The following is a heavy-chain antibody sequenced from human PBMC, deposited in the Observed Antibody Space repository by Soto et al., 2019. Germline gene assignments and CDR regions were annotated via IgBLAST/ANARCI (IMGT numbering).Heavy chain of an antibody. Sequence: GGSLRLSCAASGFTFSSYGMHWVRQAPGKGLEWVAVISYDGSNKYYADSVKGRFTISRDNSKNTLYLQMNSLRAEDTALYYCAKDRGSGSYAANYYYYGMDVWGQGTTVTVSS. D-gene: IGHD3-10*01. CDR3: AKDRGSGSYAANYYYYGMDV. CDR2: ISYDGSNK. V-gene: IGHV3-30*18. CDR1: GFTFSSYG. J-gene: IGHJ6*02.